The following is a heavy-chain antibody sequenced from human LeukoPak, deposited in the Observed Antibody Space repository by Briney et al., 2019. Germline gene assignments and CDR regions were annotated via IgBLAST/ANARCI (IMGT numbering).Heavy chain of an antibody. V-gene: IGHV3-30*02. CDR3: AKDHGGSGSYIDY. CDR2: IRYDGSNK. Sequence: GGSLRLSCAASGFTFSSYGMHLVRQAPGKGLEWVAFIRYDGSNKYYADSVKGRFTISRDNSKNTLYLQMNSLRAEDTAVYYCAKDHGGSGSYIDYWGQGTLVTVSS. J-gene: IGHJ4*02. CDR1: GFTFSSYG. D-gene: IGHD3-10*01.